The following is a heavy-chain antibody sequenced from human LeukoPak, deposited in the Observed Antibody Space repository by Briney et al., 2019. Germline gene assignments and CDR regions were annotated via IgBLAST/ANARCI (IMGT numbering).Heavy chain of an antibody. CDR2: IYTSGST. CDR1: GGSISSGSYY. V-gene: IGHV4-61*02. CDR3: ARRLGSRDYYGSGSYYRSSWYFDY. D-gene: IGHD3-10*01. J-gene: IGHJ4*02. Sequence: SQTLSLTCTVSGGSISSGSYYWSWIRQPAGEGLEWIGRIYTSGSTNYNPSLKSRVTISVDTSKNQFSLKLSSVTAADTAVYYCARRLGSRDYYGSGSYYRSSWYFDYWGQGTLVTVSS.